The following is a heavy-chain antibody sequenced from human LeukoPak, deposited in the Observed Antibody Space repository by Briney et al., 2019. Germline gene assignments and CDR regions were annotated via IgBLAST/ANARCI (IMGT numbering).Heavy chain of an antibody. CDR3: ARDNYYDSSGLGY. J-gene: IGHJ4*02. CDR1: GFTFSSYS. Sequence: QSGGSLRLSCEASGFTFSSYSMNWVRQAPGKGLEWVSFISGSSSIIHYADSVKGRFTISRDNAKNSLYLQMNSLRAEDTAVYYCARDNYYDSSGLGYWGQGTLVTVSS. V-gene: IGHV3-48*04. D-gene: IGHD3-22*01. CDR2: ISGSSSII.